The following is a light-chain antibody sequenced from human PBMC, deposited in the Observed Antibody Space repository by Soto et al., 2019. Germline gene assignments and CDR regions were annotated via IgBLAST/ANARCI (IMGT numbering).Light chain of an antibody. V-gene: IGLV2-14*01. Sequence: QSALTQPASVSGSPGQSITISCTETSFDVDDYNSVSWYQQPPGKGPKLIIYEVNNRPSGVSKRFSGSNSHNTASLTISGLQAEDEADYYCSLYTTISTPSSVFGTAPTLTVL. CDR3: SLYTTISTPSSV. CDR1: SFDVDDYNS. J-gene: IGLJ1*01. CDR2: EVN.